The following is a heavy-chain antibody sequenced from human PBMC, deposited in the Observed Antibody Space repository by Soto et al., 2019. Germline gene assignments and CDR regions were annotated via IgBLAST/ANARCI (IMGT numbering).Heavy chain of an antibody. CDR2: INHSGST. J-gene: IGHJ4*02. V-gene: IGHV4-34*01. CDR1: GGSFSGYY. CDR3: ARGPPSTRIFGVVTPLRY. D-gene: IGHD3-3*01. Sequence: SETLSLTCAVYGGSFSGYYWSWIRQPPGKGLEWIGEINHSGSTNYNPSLKSRVTISVDTSKNQFSLKLSSVTAADTAVYYCARGPPSTRIFGVVTPLRYWGQGTLVPVSS.